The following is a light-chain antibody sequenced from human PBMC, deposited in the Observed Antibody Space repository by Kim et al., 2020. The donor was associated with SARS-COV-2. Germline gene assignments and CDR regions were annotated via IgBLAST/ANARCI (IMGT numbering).Light chain of an antibody. V-gene: IGLV3-1*01. J-gene: IGLJ2*01. CDR2: QVK. Sequence: SYELTQPPSVSVSPGQTATITCSGDKLGDKYACWYQQRPGQSPVLIIYQVKQRPSGIPERFSGSNSGNTATLTISGTQAMDEADYYCQAWDSSTVVFGGG. CDR3: QAWDSSTVV. CDR1: KLGDKY.